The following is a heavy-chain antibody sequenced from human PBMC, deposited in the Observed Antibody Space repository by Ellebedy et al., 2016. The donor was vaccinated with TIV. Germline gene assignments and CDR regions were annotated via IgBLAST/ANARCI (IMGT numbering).Heavy chain of an antibody. D-gene: IGHD7-27*01. J-gene: IGHJ3*02. CDR2: ISGSSITL. CDR1: RFPFSSYW. V-gene: IGHV3-48*04. CDR3: ARDMAWGNERVNDAFDI. Sequence: GGSLRLSCAASRFPFSSYWMSWVRQAPGKGLEWVSYISGSSITLYYADSVKGRFTISRDNAKNSLYLQMNGLRAEDTAVYFCARDMAWGNERVNDAFDIWGHGTLVTVSS.